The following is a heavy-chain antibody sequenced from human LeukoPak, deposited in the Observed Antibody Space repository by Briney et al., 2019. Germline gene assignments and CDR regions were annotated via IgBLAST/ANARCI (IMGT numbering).Heavy chain of an antibody. D-gene: IGHD4-17*01. CDR1: GFTFSSYS. CDR2: ISSSSYI. Sequence: GGSLRLSCAASGFTFSSYSMNWVRQAPGKGLEWVSSISSSSYIYYADSVKGRFTISRDNAKNSLYLQMNSLRAEDTAVYYCARVTTVTIYYYYGMDVWGQGTTVTVSS. J-gene: IGHJ6*02. V-gene: IGHV3-21*01. CDR3: ARVTTVTIYYYYGMDV.